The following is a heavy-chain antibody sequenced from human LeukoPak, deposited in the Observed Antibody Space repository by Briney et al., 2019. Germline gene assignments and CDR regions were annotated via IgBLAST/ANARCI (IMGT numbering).Heavy chain of an antibody. Sequence: SETLSLTCIVSGGSISSSNYYWGWIRQPPGKGLEWIGEINHSGSTNYNPSLKSRVTISVDTSKNQFSLKLSSVTAADTAVYYCARRGPSLGYYGSGSRNWFDPWGQGTLVTVSS. V-gene: IGHV4-39*07. CDR1: GGSISSSNYY. CDR3: ARRGPSLGYYGSGSRNWFDP. CDR2: INHSGST. J-gene: IGHJ5*02. D-gene: IGHD3-10*01.